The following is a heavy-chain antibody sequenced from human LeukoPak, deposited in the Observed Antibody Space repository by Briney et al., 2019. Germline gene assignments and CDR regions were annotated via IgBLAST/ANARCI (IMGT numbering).Heavy chain of an antibody. J-gene: IGHJ4*02. CDR2: INPNSGGT. CDR3: ARGYYDFWSGYFAGILCY. CDR1: GYTFTGYY. V-gene: IGHV1-2*02. Sequence: ASVKVSCKASGYTFTGYYMHWVRQAPGQGLEWMGWINPNSGGTNYAQRFQGRVTMTRDTSISTAYMELSRLRSDDTAVYYCARGYYDFWSGYFAGILCYWGQGTLVTVSS. D-gene: IGHD3-3*01.